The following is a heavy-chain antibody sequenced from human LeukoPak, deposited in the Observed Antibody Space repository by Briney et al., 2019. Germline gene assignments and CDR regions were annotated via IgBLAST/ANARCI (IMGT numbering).Heavy chain of an antibody. Sequence: GGSLRLSCAASGFTFSSYGMHWVRQAPGKGLEWVAFIRYDGSNKYYADSVKGRFTISRDNSKNTLYLQMNSLRAEDTAVYYCAKDGAVVVPAAHYYYYMDVWGKGTTVTVSS. V-gene: IGHV3-30*02. CDR3: AKDGAVVVPAAHYYYYMDV. J-gene: IGHJ6*03. CDR1: GFTFSSYG. CDR2: IRYDGSNK. D-gene: IGHD2-2*01.